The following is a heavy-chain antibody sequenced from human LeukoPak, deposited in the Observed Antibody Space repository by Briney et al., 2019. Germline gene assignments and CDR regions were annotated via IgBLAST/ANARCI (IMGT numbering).Heavy chain of an antibody. V-gene: IGHV3-23*01. J-gene: IGHJ4*02. CDR1: GFTFSSYA. D-gene: IGHD6-13*01. Sequence: PGESLRLSCAASGFTFSSYAMAWVRQAPGKGLEWVSTIGSSAGTTLYADSVKGRFTISRDNSKNTLYLQINSLRAEDTALYFCAKQSAGSAAWYSLHYDFWGQGTLVTASS. CDR2: IGSSAGTT. CDR3: AKQSAGSAAWYSLHYDF.